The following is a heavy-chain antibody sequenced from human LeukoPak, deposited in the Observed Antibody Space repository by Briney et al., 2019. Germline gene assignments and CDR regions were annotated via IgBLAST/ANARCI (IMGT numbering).Heavy chain of an antibody. D-gene: IGHD4-23*01. Sequence: GGSLRLSCAASGFIFSRYWMSWVRRAPGRGLEWLANIKQDGSDKYYVDSVKGRFTISRDNAKNSLYLQMNSLRAEDTAVYYCARDFGGWFDPWGQGTLVTVSS. CDR1: GFIFSRYW. V-gene: IGHV3-7*05. J-gene: IGHJ5*02. CDR2: IKQDGSDK. CDR3: ARDFGGWFDP.